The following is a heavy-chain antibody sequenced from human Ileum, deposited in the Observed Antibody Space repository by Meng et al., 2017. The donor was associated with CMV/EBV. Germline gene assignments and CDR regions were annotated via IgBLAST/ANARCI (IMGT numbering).Heavy chain of an antibody. CDR3: ARDNWGSDY. J-gene: IGHJ4*02. V-gene: IGHV1-2*06. CDR1: RCTFSAYT. CDR2: IRTDDGDT. Sequence: KVSCKTSRCTFSAYTIRWARQATGQGLGWIERIRTDDGDTYYAQKFRGRVTMTKDTSISTAYMELSGLKSDDTAIYYCARDNWGSDYWGQGTLVTVSS. D-gene: IGHD7-27*01.